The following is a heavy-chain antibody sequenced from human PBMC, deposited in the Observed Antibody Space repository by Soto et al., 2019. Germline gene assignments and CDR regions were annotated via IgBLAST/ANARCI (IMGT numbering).Heavy chain of an antibody. CDR1: GFTFSSYA. Sequence: GGSLRLSCAASGFTFSSYAMSWVRQAPGKGLEWVSAISGSGGSTYYADSVKGRFTISRDNSKNTLYLQMNSLRAEDTAVYYCAMGYDYGDYYYGMDVWGQGTTVTVSS. D-gene: IGHD4-17*01. CDR2: ISGSGGST. V-gene: IGHV3-23*01. CDR3: AMGYDYGDYYYGMDV. J-gene: IGHJ6*02.